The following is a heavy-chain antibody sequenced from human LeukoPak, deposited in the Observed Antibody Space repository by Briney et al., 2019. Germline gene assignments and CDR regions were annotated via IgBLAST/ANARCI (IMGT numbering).Heavy chain of an antibody. V-gene: IGHV3-7*01. D-gene: IGHD5-18*01. CDR1: GFTFSSYS. Sequence: GGSLRLSCEASGFTFSSYSMNWVRQAPGKGLEWVASINPDGNKKYSADSVKGRFTISRDNAENSLYLQMNSLRVEDTAFYYCARDLAYSRLDYWGQGMLVTVSS. J-gene: IGHJ4*02. CDR2: INPDGNKK. CDR3: ARDLAYSRLDY.